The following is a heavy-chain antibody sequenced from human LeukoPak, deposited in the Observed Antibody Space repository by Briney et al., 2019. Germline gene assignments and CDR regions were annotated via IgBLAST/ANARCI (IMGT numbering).Heavy chain of an antibody. CDR2: IYYSGST. J-gene: IGHJ5*02. CDR3: ASTSAVTPYNWFDP. Sequence: SETLSLTCTVSGGSISSYYWSLIRQPPGKGLEWIGYIYYSGSTNYNPSLKSRVTISVDTSKNQFSLKLSSVTAADTAVYYCASTSAVTPYNWFDPWGQGTPVTVSS. V-gene: IGHV4-59*01. D-gene: IGHD4-11*01. CDR1: GGSISSYY.